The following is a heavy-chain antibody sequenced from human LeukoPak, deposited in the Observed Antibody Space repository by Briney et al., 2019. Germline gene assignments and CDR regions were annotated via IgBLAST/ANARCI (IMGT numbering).Heavy chain of an antibody. CDR3: ASQTKYYSGSGSYWTAFDI. V-gene: IGHV3-43*02. CDR2: IGNDGST. D-gene: IGHD3-10*01. J-gene: IGHJ3*02. Sequence: PGGSLRLSCAASGFTFDDHAMHWVRQAPGKGLEWVSLIGNDGSTKYADSVKGRFTISRGSSKNSLYLEMHSLRTEDTALYYCASQTKYYSGSGSYWTAFDIWGQGTMVTVSS. CDR1: GFTFDDHA.